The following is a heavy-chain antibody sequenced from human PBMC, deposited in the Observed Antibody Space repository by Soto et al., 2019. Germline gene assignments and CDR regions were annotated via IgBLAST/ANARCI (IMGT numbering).Heavy chain of an antibody. V-gene: IGHV4-31*03. Sequence: PSEXLSLTCTVSGGSISSGGYYWSWIRQHPGKGLEWIGYIYYSGSTYYNPSLKSRVSISVDTSKNQLSLKLSSVTAADTAVYYCASDSSGYSYFDYWGQGTLVTVSS. D-gene: IGHD3-22*01. J-gene: IGHJ4*02. CDR2: IYYSGST. CDR3: ASDSSGYSYFDY. CDR1: GGSISSGGYY.